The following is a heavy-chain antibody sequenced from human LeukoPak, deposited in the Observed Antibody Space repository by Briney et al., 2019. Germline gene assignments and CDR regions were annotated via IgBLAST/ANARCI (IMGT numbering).Heavy chain of an antibody. V-gene: IGHV4-34*01. Sequence: SETLSLTCAVSGESFNDYYWNWIGQPPGKGLEWSGEIIHSGGTNYNPSLKSRVTLSVDSSKKQFSLKMTSVTAADTAVYYCARGQVKIPRLDPRRSSYFYGLDVWGLGTTVTVSS. J-gene: IGHJ6*02. D-gene: IGHD6-6*01. CDR2: IIHSGGT. CDR1: GESFNDYY. CDR3: ARGQVKIPRLDPRRSSYFYGLDV.